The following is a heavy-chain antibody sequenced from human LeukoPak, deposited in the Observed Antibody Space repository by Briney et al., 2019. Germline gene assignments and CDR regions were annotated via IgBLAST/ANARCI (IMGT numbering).Heavy chain of an antibody. Sequence: SETLSLTCTVSGGSISSHYWSWIRQPAGKGLEWIGRIYTSGSTNYNPSLKSRVTISVETSKNQFSLKLKSVTAADTAVYYCARGGYYGSGNDFRFDPWGQGTLVTVSS. CDR3: ARGGYYGSGNDFRFDP. J-gene: IGHJ5*02. D-gene: IGHD3-10*01. CDR1: GGSISSHY. CDR2: IYTSGST. V-gene: IGHV4-4*07.